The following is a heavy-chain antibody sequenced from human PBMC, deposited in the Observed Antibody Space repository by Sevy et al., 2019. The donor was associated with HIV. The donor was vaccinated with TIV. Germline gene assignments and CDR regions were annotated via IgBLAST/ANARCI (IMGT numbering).Heavy chain of an antibody. CDR2: IHYDGSNN. J-gene: IGHJ4*02. CDR1: GFTFTYYG. Sequence: GGSLRLSYAASGFTFTYYGMHWVRQAPGKGLEWVAFIHYDGSNNYYADSVKGRFTISRDNAKNTVYLQMNSLRTDDTALYYCAKNTAAAGTGGFDYWGQGTLVTVSS. D-gene: IGHD6-13*01. CDR3: AKNTAAAGTGGFDY. V-gene: IGHV3-30*02.